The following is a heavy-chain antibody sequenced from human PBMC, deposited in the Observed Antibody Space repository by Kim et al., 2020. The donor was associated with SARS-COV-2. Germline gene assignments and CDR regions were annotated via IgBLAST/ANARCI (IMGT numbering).Heavy chain of an antibody. J-gene: IGHJ6*02. CDR1: GFTFSGSA. CDR3: TRHVSCSGGSCYMDYYYGMDV. Sequence: GGSLRLSCAASGFTFSGSAMHWVRQASGKGLEWVGRIRSKANSYATAYAASVKGRFTISRDDSKNTAYLQMNSLKTEDTAVYYCTRHVSCSGGSCYMDYYYGMDVWGQGTTVTVSS. V-gene: IGHV3-73*01. D-gene: IGHD2-15*01. CDR2: IRSKANSYAT.